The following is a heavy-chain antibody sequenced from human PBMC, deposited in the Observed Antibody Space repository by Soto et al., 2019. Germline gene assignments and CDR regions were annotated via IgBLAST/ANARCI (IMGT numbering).Heavy chain of an antibody. CDR2: INHSGST. Sequence: QVQLQQWGAGLLKPSETLSLTCAVYGGSFSGYYWSWIRQPPGKGLERIGEINHSGSTNYNPSLKSRVTISVDTSKNQFSLKLSSVTAADTAVYYCARGRGFTYYYGSGSQYYFDYWGQGTLVTVSS. D-gene: IGHD3-10*01. V-gene: IGHV4-34*01. CDR3: ARGRGFTYYYGSGSQYYFDY. J-gene: IGHJ4*02. CDR1: GGSFSGYY.